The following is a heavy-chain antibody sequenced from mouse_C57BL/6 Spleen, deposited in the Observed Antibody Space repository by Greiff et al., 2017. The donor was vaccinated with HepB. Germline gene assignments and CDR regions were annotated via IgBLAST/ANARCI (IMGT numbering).Heavy chain of an antibody. CDR1: GFTFSDYY. V-gene: IGHV5-16*01. D-gene: IGHD2-10*01. CDR3: ARGLLSFAY. J-gene: IGHJ3*01. CDR2: INYDGSST. Sequence: EVNVVESEGGLVQPGSSMKLSCTASGFTFSDYYMAWVRQVPEKGLEWVANINYDGSSTYYLDSLKSRFIISRDNAKNILYLQMSSLKSEDTATYYCARGLLSFAYWGQGTLVTVSA.